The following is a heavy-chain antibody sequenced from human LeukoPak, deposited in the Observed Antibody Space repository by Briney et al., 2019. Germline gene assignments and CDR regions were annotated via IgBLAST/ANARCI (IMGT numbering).Heavy chain of an antibody. CDR1: GYSISSGYY. CDR3: ARGQFIYGTYNWFDP. J-gene: IGHJ5*02. CDR2: INHSGST. V-gene: IGHV4-38-2*02. Sequence: SETLSLTCTVSGYSISSGYYWAWIRQPPGKGLEWIGEINHSGSTKYNPSLKSRVTISTDTSKNQVSLKLSSVTAADTAVYYCARGQFIYGTYNWFDPWGQGTLVTVSS. D-gene: IGHD3-10*01.